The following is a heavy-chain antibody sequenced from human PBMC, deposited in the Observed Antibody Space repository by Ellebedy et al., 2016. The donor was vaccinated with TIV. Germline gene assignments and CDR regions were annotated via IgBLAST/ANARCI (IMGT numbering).Heavy chain of an antibody. J-gene: IGHJ3*02. Sequence: ASVKVSCXASGYTFTGYYMHWVRQAPGQGLEWMGWINPNSGGTNYAQKFQGWVTMTRDTSISTAYMELSRLRSDDTAVYYCARPVKEGEDAFDIWGQGTMVTVSS. D-gene: IGHD2-21*01. CDR2: INPNSGGT. V-gene: IGHV1-2*04. CDR3: ARPVKEGEDAFDI. CDR1: GYTFTGYY.